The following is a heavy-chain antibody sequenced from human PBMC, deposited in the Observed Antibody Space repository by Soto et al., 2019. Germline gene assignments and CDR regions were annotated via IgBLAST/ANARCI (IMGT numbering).Heavy chain of an antibody. CDR2: ITGAGSTT. J-gene: IGHJ4*02. CDR1: GFTFSNYA. D-gene: IGHD3-22*01. CDR3: AKTSGYYDY. Sequence: GVSLRLSCAASGFTFSNYAMSWLRQAPGKGLEWVSSITGAGSTTYYADSVKGRFSIFRDNSKNTLYLQMTSLRVEDTAIYYCAKTSGYYDYWGQGTMVTVSS. V-gene: IGHV3-23*01.